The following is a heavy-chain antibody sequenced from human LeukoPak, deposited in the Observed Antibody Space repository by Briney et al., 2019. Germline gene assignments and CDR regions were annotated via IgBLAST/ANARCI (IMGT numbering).Heavy chain of an antibody. Sequence: PSETLSLXCTVSGGSISSGSYYWSWIRQPAGKGLEWIGRIYTSGITNYNPSLKSRVTISVDTSKNQFSLKLSSVTAADTAVYYCARALPPNYDFWSGYPFYYMDVWGKGTTVTVTS. CDR2: IYTSGIT. J-gene: IGHJ6*03. D-gene: IGHD3-3*01. CDR3: ARALPPNYDFWSGYPFYYMDV. CDR1: GGSISSGSYY. V-gene: IGHV4-61*02.